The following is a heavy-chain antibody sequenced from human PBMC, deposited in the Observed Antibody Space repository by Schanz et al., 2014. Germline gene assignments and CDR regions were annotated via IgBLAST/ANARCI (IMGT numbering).Heavy chain of an antibody. J-gene: IGHJ4*02. CDR1: GYTFTDYG. V-gene: IGHV1-18*01. CDR2: ISPYNGNT. CDR3: ARDQSPYTNSSDVRYFDY. D-gene: IGHD6-6*01. Sequence: QVQLVQSWAEVKGPGASVKVSCKASGYTFTDYGVIWVRQAPGQGLEWMGWISPYNGNTNYAQKLQGRVTMTADTSTSTAYMDLRSLRSDDTAVYYCARDQSPYTNSSDVRYFDYWGQGSLVTVSS.